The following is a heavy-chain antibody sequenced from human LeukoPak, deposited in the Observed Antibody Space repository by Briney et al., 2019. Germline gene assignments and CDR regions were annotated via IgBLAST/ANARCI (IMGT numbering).Heavy chain of an antibody. Sequence: ASVKVSCKASGYTFTIYYMHWVRQAPGQGLEWMGIINPSGGNTNYAQNLQGRVTMTTDTSTSTAYMELRSLRSDDTAVYYCARDYGSGRLFYFDYWGQGTLVTVSS. V-gene: IGHV1-46*01. J-gene: IGHJ4*02. CDR2: INPSGGNT. CDR1: GYTFTIYY. D-gene: IGHD6-19*01. CDR3: ARDYGSGRLFYFDY.